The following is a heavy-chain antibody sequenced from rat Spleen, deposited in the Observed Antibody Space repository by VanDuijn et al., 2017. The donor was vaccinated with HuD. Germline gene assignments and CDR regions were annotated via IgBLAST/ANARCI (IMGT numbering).Heavy chain of an antibody. CDR1: GFSFSDCD. J-gene: IGHJ3*01. D-gene: IGHD1-9*01. CDR3: ARHPTYYGFDGDWFAC. Sequence: EVQLVESGGGLVQPGRSLKLSCAASGFSFSDCDMAWIRQAPGKGLEWVASITNTGGSTYYPDSVKGRFTISRDNAKSTLYLQMDSLRSEDTATYYCARHPTYYGFDGDWFACWGQGTLVTVSS. CDR2: ITNTGGST. V-gene: IGHV5-25*01.